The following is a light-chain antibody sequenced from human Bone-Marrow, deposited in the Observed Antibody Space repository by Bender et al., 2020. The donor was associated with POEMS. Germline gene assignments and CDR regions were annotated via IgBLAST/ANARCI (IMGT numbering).Light chain of an antibody. CDR3: AGWDDSLNGWV. CDR1: SSNIGGTS. CDR2: KNK. J-gene: IGLJ3*02. Sequence: QSMLTQPPSASGTPGQRVTISCSGSSSNIGGTSVYWYQQLPGTAPKPLIYKNKERPSEVPDRFSGSRSGTSASLAISGLQAEDEADYYCAGWDDSLNGWVFGGGTKLTVL. V-gene: IGLV1-44*01.